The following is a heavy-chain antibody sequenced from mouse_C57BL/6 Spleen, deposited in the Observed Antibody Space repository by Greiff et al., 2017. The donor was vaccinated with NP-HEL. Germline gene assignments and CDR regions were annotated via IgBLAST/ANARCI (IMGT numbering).Heavy chain of an antibody. CDR3: ARNEVGDYEDAMDY. J-gene: IGHJ4*01. Sequence: QVQLKESGPGLVQPSQSLSITCTVSGFSLTSYGVHWVRQSPGKGLEWLGVIWSGGSTDYNAAFISRLSISKDNSKSQVFFKMNSLQADDTAIYYCARNEVGDYEDAMDYWGQGTSVTVSS. CDR2: IWSGGST. D-gene: IGHD2-4*01. V-gene: IGHV2-2*01. CDR1: GFSLTSYG.